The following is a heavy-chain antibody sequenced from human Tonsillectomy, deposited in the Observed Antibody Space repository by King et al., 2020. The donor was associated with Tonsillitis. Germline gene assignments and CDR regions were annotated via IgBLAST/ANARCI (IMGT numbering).Heavy chain of an antibody. J-gene: IGHJ6*02. CDR2: IWYDGSNR. CDR3: ARDPGVAAAAAEEDYYYGMDV. D-gene: IGHD6-13*01. Sequence: VQLVESGGGVVQPGRSLRLSCAASGFAFSYYGMHWVRQAPGKGLEWVAVIWYDGSNRYYADSVKGRFTLSRDNSNNTLYLQMNSLRAEDTAVYYCARDPGVAAAAAEEDYYYGMDVWGQGTTVIVSS. V-gene: IGHV3-33*08. CDR1: GFAFSYYG.